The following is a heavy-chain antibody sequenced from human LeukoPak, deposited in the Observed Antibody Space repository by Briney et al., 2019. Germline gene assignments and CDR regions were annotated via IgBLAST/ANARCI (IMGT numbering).Heavy chain of an antibody. CDR3: ARGGDSGYDLWSY. CDR1: GFTFSDHA. D-gene: IGHD5-12*01. CDR2: IKQDGSEK. V-gene: IGHV3-7*01. Sequence: GGSLRLSCAASGFTFSDHAMSWVRQAPGKGLEWVANIKQDGSEKYYVDSVKGRFTISRDNAKNSLYLQMNSLRAEDTAVYYCARGGDSGYDLWSYWGQGTLVTVSS. J-gene: IGHJ4*02.